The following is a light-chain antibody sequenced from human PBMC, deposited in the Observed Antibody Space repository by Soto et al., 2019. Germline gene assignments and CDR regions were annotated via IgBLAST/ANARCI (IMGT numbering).Light chain of an antibody. CDR1: QDISNY. J-gene: IGKJ1*01. Sequence: DTQMTQSPSSLSASVGDRVTITCRASQDISNYLAWYQQKPGKVPKLLIYAASTLQSGVPSRFSGSGSGTDFNLTISSLQPEDAATYYCQKYNSAPWTFGQGTKVAIK. V-gene: IGKV1-27*01. CDR3: QKYNSAPWT. CDR2: AAS.